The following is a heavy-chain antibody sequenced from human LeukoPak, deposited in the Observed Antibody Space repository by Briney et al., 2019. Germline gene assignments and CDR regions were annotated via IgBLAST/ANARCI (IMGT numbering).Heavy chain of an antibody. CDR2: TSSSDAGT. Sequence: GGSLRLSCAASGFTFSSYSMSWVRQTPGKGLEWVSATSSSDAGTYYADSVRGRFTISRDNSKNTLYLQMNSLRVDDAAVYYCARAPVTSCRGAYCYPFDYWGQGTLVTVSS. V-gene: IGHV3-23*01. J-gene: IGHJ4*02. D-gene: IGHD2-21*01. CDR1: GFTFSSYS. CDR3: ARAPVTSCRGAYCYPFDY.